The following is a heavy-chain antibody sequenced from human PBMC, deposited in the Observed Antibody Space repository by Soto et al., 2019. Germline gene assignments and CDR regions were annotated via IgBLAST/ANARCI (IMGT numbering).Heavy chain of an antibody. Sequence: GETLKISCKVSGYSFTTYWIGWVRQMPGKGVEWMGIIHPGDSDTRDSPSFQGQVTISADKSITTAYLQWSSLKASDTAMYYCARRSPAALTMYYFDYWGQGTLVTVSS. D-gene: IGHD6-13*01. CDR2: IHPGDSDT. V-gene: IGHV5-51*01. J-gene: IGHJ4*02. CDR3: ARRSPAALTMYYFDY. CDR1: GYSFTTYW.